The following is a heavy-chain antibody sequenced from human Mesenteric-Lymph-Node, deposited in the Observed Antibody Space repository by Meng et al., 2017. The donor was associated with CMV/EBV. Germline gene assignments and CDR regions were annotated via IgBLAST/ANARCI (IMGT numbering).Heavy chain of an antibody. CDR2: MSSDGSTM. CDR1: GFNFSSHE. V-gene: IGHV3-48*03. Sequence: GESLKISCAASGFNFSSHEMNWVRQAPGKGLEWVSYMSSDGSTMYYADSVKGRFTISRDNAKNSVYLQMNSLRAEDTAVYYCARITSYYDYWGQGTLVTVSS. D-gene: IGHD2-2*01. CDR3: ARITSYYDY. J-gene: IGHJ4*02.